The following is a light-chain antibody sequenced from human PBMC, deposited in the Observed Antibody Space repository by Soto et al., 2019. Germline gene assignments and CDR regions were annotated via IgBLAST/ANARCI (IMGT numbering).Light chain of an antibody. V-gene: IGLV2-14*03. CDR3: TSWTTSTTMI. CDR2: YVN. CDR1: SGDIGAYNF. Sequence: QSALTQPASVSGSPGQSITISCTGTSGDIGAYNFVSWYQQHQGKAPKLMLYYVNIRPSGVSNRFSGSKSGNTASLTISGLQAEDEADYYCTSWTTSTTMIFGGGTKLTVL. J-gene: IGLJ2*01.